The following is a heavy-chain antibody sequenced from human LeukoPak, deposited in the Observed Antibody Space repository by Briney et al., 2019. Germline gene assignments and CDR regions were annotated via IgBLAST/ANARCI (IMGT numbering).Heavy chain of an antibody. J-gene: IGHJ6*02. CDR2: IYPGDSDT. D-gene: IGHD3-22*01. V-gene: IGHV5-51*01. CDR1: GYSFTSYW. Sequence: GESLKISCKGSGYSFTSYWIGWVRQMPGKGLEWMGIIYPGDSDTRYSPSFQGQVTISADKSISTAYLQWSSLKASDTAMYYCARQMGLYYYDSSGYPIYGMDVWGQGTTVTVSS. CDR3: ARQMGLYYYDSSGYPIYGMDV.